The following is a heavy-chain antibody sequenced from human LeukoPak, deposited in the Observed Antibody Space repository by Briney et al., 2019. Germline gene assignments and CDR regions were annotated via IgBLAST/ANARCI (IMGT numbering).Heavy chain of an antibody. Sequence: GGSLRLSCAASGFTFSSYEMNWVRQAPGKGLEWVSYISSSGSTIYYADSVKGRFTISRDNAKNSLYLQMNSLRAEDTAVYYCAGRITMVRGESKVDYWGQGTLVTVSS. CDR3: AGRITMVRGESKVDY. CDR2: ISSSGSTI. J-gene: IGHJ4*02. V-gene: IGHV3-48*03. D-gene: IGHD3-10*01. CDR1: GFTFSSYE.